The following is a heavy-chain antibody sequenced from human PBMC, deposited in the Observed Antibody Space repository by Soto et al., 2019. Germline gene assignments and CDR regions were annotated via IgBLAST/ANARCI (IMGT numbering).Heavy chain of an antibody. D-gene: IGHD6-13*01. Sequence: PSETLSLTCTVSGGSISSSSYYWGWIRQPPGKGLEWIGSIYYSGSTYYNPSLKSRVTISVDTSKNQFSLKLSSVTAADTAVYYCAREGTIAAAGTGWFDPWGQGTLVT. J-gene: IGHJ5*02. CDR3: AREGTIAAAGTGWFDP. CDR1: GGSISSSSYY. V-gene: IGHV4-39*01. CDR2: IYYSGST.